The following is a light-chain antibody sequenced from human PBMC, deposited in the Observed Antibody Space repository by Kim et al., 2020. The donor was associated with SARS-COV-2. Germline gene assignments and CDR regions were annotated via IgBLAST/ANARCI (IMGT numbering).Light chain of an antibody. V-gene: IGKV1-9*01. CDR3: QPLSRPLT. Sequence: AASVSNRATLTGRSSQVITTSLAWNRQNPGKAPYFLLFAASTLQIGVLSRFSVSGSVTEFPLTFSSLQPEDFATYSCQPLSRPLTFCGGTKVDI. CDR2: AAS. J-gene: IGKJ4*01. CDR1: QVITTS.